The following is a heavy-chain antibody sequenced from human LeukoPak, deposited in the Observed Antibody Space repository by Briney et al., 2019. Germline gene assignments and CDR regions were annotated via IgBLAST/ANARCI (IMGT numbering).Heavy chain of an antibody. CDR2: IYSGGST. Sequence: GGSLRLSCAASGFTFSSYAMSWVRQAPGKGLEWVSVIYSGGSTYYADSVKGRFTISRDNSKNTLYLQMNSLRAEDTAVYYCARGLRAYGRDVWGQGTTVTVSS. V-gene: IGHV3-53*01. CDR3: ARGLRAYGRDV. J-gene: IGHJ6*02. CDR1: GFTFSSYA.